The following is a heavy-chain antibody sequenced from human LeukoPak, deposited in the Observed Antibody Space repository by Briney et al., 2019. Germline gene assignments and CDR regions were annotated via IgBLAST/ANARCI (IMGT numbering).Heavy chain of an antibody. Sequence: GRSLRLSCAASGFTFSSYAMHWVRQAPGKGLEWVAVISYDGSNKYYADSVKGRFTISRDNSKNTLYLQMNSLRAEDTAVYYRARDSVDYDSSYYYWGQGTLVNVSS. CDR1: GFTFSSYA. D-gene: IGHD3-22*01. CDR3: ARDSVDYDSSYYY. J-gene: IGHJ4*02. V-gene: IGHV3-30*04. CDR2: ISYDGSNK.